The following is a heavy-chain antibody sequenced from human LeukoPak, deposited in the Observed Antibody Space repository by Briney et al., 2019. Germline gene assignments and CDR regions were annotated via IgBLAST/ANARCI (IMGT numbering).Heavy chain of an antibody. CDR1: KFTFSNYA. CDR2: ISSSGSTI. J-gene: IGHJ3*02. CDR3: AREHMARDAFDI. V-gene: IGHV3-11*01. D-gene: IGHD2-21*01. Sequence: GGSLRLSCAASKFTFSNYAMTWVRQAPGKGLEWVSYISSSGSTIYYADSVKGRFTISRDNAKNSLYLQMNSLRAEDTAVYYCAREHMARDAFDIWGQGTMVTVSS.